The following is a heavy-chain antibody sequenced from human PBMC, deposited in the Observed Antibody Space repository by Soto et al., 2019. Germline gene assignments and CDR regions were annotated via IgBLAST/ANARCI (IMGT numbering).Heavy chain of an antibody. CDR3: ARENVVVPAARSFEP. J-gene: IGHJ5*02. Sequence: SETLSLTCTVSGGSIISGGYYWSLIRQHPGKGLEWIGYIYYSGSTYYNPSLKSRVTISVDTSKNQFSLKLSSVTAADTAVYYCARENVVVPAARSFEPWGQGTLVTVSS. V-gene: IGHV4-31*03. D-gene: IGHD2-2*01. CDR2: IYYSGST. CDR1: GGSIISGGYY.